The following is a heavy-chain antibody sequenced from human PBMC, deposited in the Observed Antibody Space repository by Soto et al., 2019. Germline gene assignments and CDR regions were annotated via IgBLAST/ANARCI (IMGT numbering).Heavy chain of an antibody. CDR3: EIDGYCVSSSCSFGPDV. D-gene: IGHD2-2*03. J-gene: IGHJ6*02. CDR2: TTKSGTTT. Sequence: EVQLVESGGDLVQPGGSLRLSCVASGFSFSNYGMNWVRQGPGKGLEWISSTTKSGTTTYYADSVKGRFTVSRDNAKNSLYLQKNSLRDEDMDVYYCEIDGYCVSSSCSFGPDVWGQGTTVTVSS. V-gene: IGHV3-48*02. CDR1: GFSFSNYG.